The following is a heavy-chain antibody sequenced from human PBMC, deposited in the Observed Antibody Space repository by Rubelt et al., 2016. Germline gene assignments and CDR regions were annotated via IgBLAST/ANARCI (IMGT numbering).Heavy chain of an antibody. Sequence: QVQLQESGPGLVKPSETLSLTCTVSGGSISSYYWSWIRQPPGKGLEWIGYIYYSGSTNYNPSLKSRVTISVDTSKNQFSLKLSSVTAADTAVYYCARDQLHVSRGRGWYFDLWGRGTLVTVSS. CDR3: ARDQLHVSRGRGWYFDL. J-gene: IGHJ2*01. CDR1: GGSISSYY. CDR2: IYYSGST. V-gene: IGHV4-59*01. D-gene: IGHD2-15*01.